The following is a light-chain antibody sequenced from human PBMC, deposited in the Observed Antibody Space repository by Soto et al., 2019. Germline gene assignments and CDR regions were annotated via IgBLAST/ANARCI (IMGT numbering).Light chain of an antibody. CDR2: GAS. J-gene: IGKJ1*01. V-gene: IGKV3-20*01. CDR1: QSVSSSY. Sequence: EIVLTQSPGTLSLSPGERATLSCRASQSVSSSYLAWYQRKPGQAPRLLIYGASSRATGIPDRFSGGGSGTDFTLTISRLEPEDFAVYYCQQYGSSPRTFGQGTKVDI. CDR3: QQYGSSPRT.